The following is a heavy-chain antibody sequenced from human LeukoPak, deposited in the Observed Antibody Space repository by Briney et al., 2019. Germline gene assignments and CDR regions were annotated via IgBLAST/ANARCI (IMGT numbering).Heavy chain of an antibody. D-gene: IGHD3-16*02. V-gene: IGHV4-34*01. CDR1: GGSFSGYY. J-gene: IGHJ4*02. Sequence: PSETLSLTCAVYGGSFSGYYWSWIRQPPGKGLEWIGEINHSGSTNYSPSLKSRVTISVDTSKNQFSLKLSSVTAADTAVYYCARVTWSYPSKLFDYWGQGTLVTVSS. CDR2: INHSGST. CDR3: ARVTWSYPSKLFDY.